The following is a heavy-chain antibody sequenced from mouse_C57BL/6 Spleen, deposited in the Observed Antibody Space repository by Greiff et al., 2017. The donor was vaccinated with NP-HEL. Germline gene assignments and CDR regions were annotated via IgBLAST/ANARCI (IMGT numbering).Heavy chain of an antibody. Sequence: QVQLQQPGAELVMPGASVKLSCKASGYTFTSYWMHWVKQRPGQGLEWIGEIDPSDSYTNYNQKFKGKSTLTVDKSSSTAYMQLSSLTSEDSAVYYCARQLRSVYYAMDYWGQGTSVTVSS. CDR3: ARQLRSVYYAMDY. D-gene: IGHD3-2*02. CDR2: IDPSDSYT. J-gene: IGHJ4*01. V-gene: IGHV1-69*01. CDR1: GYTFTSYW.